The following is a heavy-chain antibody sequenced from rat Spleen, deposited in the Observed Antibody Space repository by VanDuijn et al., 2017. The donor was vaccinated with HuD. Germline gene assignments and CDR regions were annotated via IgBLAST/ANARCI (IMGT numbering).Heavy chain of an antibody. J-gene: IGHJ2*01. CDR1: GFTFSSYG. CDR2: ISSSSGT. D-gene: IGHD1-11*01. CDR3: ARINYGGYSEPYFDY. V-gene: IGHV5-62*01. Sequence: VQLVESGGGLVQPGKSLKLSCSASGFTFSSYGMHWIRQAPGKGLDWVAYISSSSGTVYADAVKGRFTISRDNAKNTLYLQLNSLKSEDTAIYYWARINYGGYSEPYFDYWGQGVMVTVSS.